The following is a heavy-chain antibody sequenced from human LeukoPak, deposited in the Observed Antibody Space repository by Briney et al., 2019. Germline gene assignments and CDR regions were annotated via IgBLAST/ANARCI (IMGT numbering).Heavy chain of an antibody. D-gene: IGHD5-24*01. CDR2: ISWNSGSI. V-gene: IGHV3-9*01. J-gene: IGHJ1*01. CDR1: GFTFDDYA. Sequence: PGGSLRLSCAASGFTFDDYAMHWVRQAPGKGLEWVSGISWNSGSIGYADSVKGRFTISRDNAKNSLYLQMNSLRAEDTALYYCAKASGDGYNLWGRYFQHWGQGTLVTVSS. CDR3: AKASGDGYNLWGRYFQH.